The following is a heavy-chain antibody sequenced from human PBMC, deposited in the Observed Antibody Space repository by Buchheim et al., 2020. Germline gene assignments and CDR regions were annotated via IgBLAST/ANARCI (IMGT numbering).Heavy chain of an antibody. Sequence: QVQLVQSGAEVKKPGSSVKVSCKASGGTFSSYAISWVRQAPGQGLEWMGRIIPILGIANYAQKFQGRVTITADKSTSTAYMELSSLRSEDTAVYYCARAVRDSSGYYHYYYYGMDVWGQGTT. V-gene: IGHV1-69*04. CDR1: GGTFSSYA. D-gene: IGHD3-22*01. CDR2: IIPILGIA. J-gene: IGHJ6*02. CDR3: ARAVRDSSGYYHYYYYGMDV.